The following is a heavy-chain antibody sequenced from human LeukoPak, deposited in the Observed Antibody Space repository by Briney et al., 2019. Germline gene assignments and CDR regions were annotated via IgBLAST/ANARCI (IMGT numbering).Heavy chain of an antibody. CDR1: GFTFDDYA. D-gene: IGHD3-22*01. V-gene: IGHV3-9*01. Sequence: GGSLRLSCAASGFTFDDYAMHWVRQAPGKGLEWVSGISWNSGSIGYADSVKGRFTISRDNAKNTLYLQMNSLRAEDTAVYYCAKDGGAYYYDSSGYYLDPWGQGTLVTVSS. CDR3: AKDGGAYYYDSSGYYLDP. CDR2: ISWNSGSI. J-gene: IGHJ5*02.